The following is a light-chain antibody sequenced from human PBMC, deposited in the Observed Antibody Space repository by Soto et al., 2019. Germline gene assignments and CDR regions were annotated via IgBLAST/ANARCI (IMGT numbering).Light chain of an antibody. CDR2: EVT. J-gene: IGLJ1*01. V-gene: IGLV2-14*01. CDR3: GSWTTYRPYV. CDR1: SSDIGNYNA. Sequence: QSVLTQPASVSGSPGQSITIPCTGTSSDIGNYNAVSWYQHHPGKAPKLIIYEVTNRPSGVSDRFSGSKSGNTASLTISGLQAEDEADYYCGSWTTYRPYVFATGTKVTVL.